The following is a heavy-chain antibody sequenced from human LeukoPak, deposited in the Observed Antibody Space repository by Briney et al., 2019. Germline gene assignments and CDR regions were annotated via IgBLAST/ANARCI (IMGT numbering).Heavy chain of an antibody. Sequence: ASVKVSCKASGYRFTSSGISWVRQAPGQGLEWMGWISGYNGETNYVQKFQGRVTMTTDSSTSTAYMELRSLRSDDTAVYYCAREEGGNYYYMDVWGKGTTVTVSS. CDR1: GYRFTSSG. J-gene: IGHJ6*03. V-gene: IGHV1-18*01. D-gene: IGHD3-16*01. CDR3: AREEGGNYYYMDV. CDR2: ISGYNGET.